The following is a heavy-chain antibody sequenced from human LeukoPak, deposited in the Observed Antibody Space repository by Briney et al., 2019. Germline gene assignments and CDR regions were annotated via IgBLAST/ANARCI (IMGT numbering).Heavy chain of an antibody. D-gene: IGHD1-1*01. CDR2: ISSSGSTI. Sequence: PGGSLRLSCAASGFTFSDYYMSWIRQAPGKGLEWVSYISSSGSTIYYAGSVKGRFTISRDNAKNSLYLQMNSLRAEDTAVYYCAREFRHNWNEKNRFDPWGQGTLVTVSS. V-gene: IGHV3-11*01. CDR3: AREFRHNWNEKNRFDP. J-gene: IGHJ5*02. CDR1: GFTFSDYY.